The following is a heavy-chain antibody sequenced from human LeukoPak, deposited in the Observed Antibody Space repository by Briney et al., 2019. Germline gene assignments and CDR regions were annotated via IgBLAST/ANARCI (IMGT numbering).Heavy chain of an antibody. D-gene: IGHD2-2*01. CDR3: AKDDGYCSSTSCLKSHFDD. V-gene: IGHV3-48*04. J-gene: IGHJ4*02. CDR2: ISSGSSTI. CDR1: GFTFSSYS. Sequence: PGGSLRLSCAASGFTFSSYSMNWVRQAPGKGLEWVSYISSGSSTIYYADSVKGRFTISRDNAKNSLYLQMNSLRAEDTAVYYCAKDDGYCSSTSCLKSHFDDWGQGTLVTVSS.